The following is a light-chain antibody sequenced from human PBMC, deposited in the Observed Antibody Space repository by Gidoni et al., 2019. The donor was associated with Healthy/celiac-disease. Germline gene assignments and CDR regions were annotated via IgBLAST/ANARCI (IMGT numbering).Light chain of an antibody. J-gene: IGLJ1*01. CDR3: SSYTSSSTDYV. Sequence: QSALPQPASVSGSPGQSITISCTGTRSDVGGYNYVSWYQQHPGKAPKLMIYEVSNRPSGVSNRFSGSKSGNTASLTISGLQAEDEADYYCSSYTSSSTDYVFGTGTKVTVL. V-gene: IGLV2-14*01. CDR1: RSDVGGYNY. CDR2: EVS.